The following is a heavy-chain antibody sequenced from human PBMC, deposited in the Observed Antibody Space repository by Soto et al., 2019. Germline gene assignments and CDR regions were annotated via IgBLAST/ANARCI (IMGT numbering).Heavy chain of an antibody. D-gene: IGHD6-13*01. CDR1: GGSISSYY. CDR3: ARDPIAAAA. V-gene: IGHV4-59*01. J-gene: IGHJ5*02. CDR2: IYYSGST. Sequence: SETLSLTCTVSGGSISSYYWSWIRQPPGKGLEWIGYIYYSGSTNYNPSLKSRVTISVDTSKNQFSLKLSSVTAADTAVYYCARDPIAAAAWGQGTLVTVS.